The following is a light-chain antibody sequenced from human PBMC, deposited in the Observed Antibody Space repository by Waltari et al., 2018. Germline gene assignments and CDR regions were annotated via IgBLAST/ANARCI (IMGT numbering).Light chain of an antibody. Sequence: QSDLTQPASVSGSPGQSITISCTGTSSDVGGYKYVSWYQQHPGKAPKLMIYDVSKRPSGVSNRFSGSKSGNTASLTISGLQAEDEADYYCSSYTSSSTWVFGGGTKLTVL. CDR2: DVS. J-gene: IGLJ3*02. CDR1: SSDVGGYKY. CDR3: SSYTSSSTWV. V-gene: IGLV2-14*01.